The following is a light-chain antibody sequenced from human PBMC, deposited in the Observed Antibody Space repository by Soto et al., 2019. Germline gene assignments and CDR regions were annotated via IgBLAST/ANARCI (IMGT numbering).Light chain of an antibody. CDR2: GNN. V-gene: IGLV1-40*01. CDR1: SSNIGAGYD. J-gene: IGLJ2*01. CDR3: QSYDRSLSGHVR. Sequence: QSVLTQPPSVSGAPGQRVTISCTGSSSNIGAGYDVHWYQHLPGTAPKLLIYGNNNRPSGVPDRFSGSKSGTSASLAITGLQAEDEADYYCQSYDRSLSGHVRFGGGTKVTVL.